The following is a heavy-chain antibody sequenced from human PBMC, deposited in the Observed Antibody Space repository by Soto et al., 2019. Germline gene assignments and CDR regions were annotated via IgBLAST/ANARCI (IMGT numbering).Heavy chain of an antibody. CDR3: AKPPAAAGTVDYYYYMDV. CDR1: GYTFTSYD. D-gene: IGHD6-13*01. CDR2: MNPNSGNT. Sequence: ASVKVSCKASGYTFTSYDINWVRQATGQGLEWMGWMNPNSGNTGYAQKFQGRVTMTRNTSISTAYMELSSLRSEDTAVYYCAKPPAAAGTVDYYYYMDVWGKGTTVTVS. V-gene: IGHV1-8*02. J-gene: IGHJ6*03.